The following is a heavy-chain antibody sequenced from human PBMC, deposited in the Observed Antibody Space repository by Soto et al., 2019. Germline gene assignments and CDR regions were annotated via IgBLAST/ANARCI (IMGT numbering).Heavy chain of an antibody. CDR1: GFTFSSYA. J-gene: IGHJ5*02. CDR2: ISYDGSNK. D-gene: IGHD6-13*01. Sequence: GGSLRLSCAASGFTFSSYAMHWVRQAPGKGLEWVAVISYDGSNKYYADSVKGRFTISRDNSKNTLYLQMNSLRAEDTAVYYCARVAEQQLSNWFDPWGQGTLVTVSS. V-gene: IGHV3-30-3*01. CDR3: ARVAEQQLSNWFDP.